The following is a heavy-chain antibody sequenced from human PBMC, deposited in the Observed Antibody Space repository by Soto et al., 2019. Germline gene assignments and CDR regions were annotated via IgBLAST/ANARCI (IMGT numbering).Heavy chain of an antibody. CDR3: AREGYSSSWYLDY. CDR2: IRNKANSYTS. Sequence: EVQVVESGGGLVQPGGSLRLSCAASGFTFSDHYMDWVRQAPGKGLEWVGRIRNKANSYTSGYAASVKGRFTISRDDSKTSLYLQMNSLNTEDTAVYYCAREGYSSSWYLDYWGQGTLVTVSS. CDR1: GFTFSDHY. V-gene: IGHV3-72*01. J-gene: IGHJ4*02. D-gene: IGHD6-13*01.